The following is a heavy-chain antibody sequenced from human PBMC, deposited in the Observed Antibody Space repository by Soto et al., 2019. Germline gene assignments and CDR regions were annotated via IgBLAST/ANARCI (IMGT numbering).Heavy chain of an antibody. V-gene: IGHV3-48*01. CDR3: ARDQGYDYGRKYYYYYMDV. D-gene: IGHD4-17*01. J-gene: IGHJ6*03. Sequence: GGSLRLSCAASGFTFSSYSMNWVRQAPGKGLEWVSYISSSSSTIYYADSVKGRFTISRDNAKNSLYLQMNSLRAEDTAVYYCARDQGYDYGRKYYYYYMDVWGQGTTVTVSS. CDR2: ISSSSSTI. CDR1: GFTFSSYS.